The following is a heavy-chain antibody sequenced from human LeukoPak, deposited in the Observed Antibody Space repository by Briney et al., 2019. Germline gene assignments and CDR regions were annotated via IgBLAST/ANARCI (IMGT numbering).Heavy chain of an antibody. CDR2: LSGSADGT. J-gene: IGHJ4*02. Sequence: GGSLRLSCAASGFTFNNYAMSWVRQAPGKGLEWVSALSGSADGTYYADSAKGRFTISRDNSQNTLYLQMNSLRAEDTAVYYCARGLPGGDTFDYWGQGTLVTVSS. D-gene: IGHD2-21*02. CDR1: GFTFNNYA. CDR3: ARGLPGGDTFDY. V-gene: IGHV3-23*01.